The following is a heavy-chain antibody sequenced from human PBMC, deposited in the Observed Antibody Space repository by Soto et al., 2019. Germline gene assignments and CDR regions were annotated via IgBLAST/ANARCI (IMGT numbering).Heavy chain of an antibody. D-gene: IGHD5-12*01. CDR3: ARLRWLQLRGPKYYFDY. CDR1: GFSLSTTGVG. CDR2: IFWDDDK. V-gene: IGHV2-5*02. J-gene: IGHJ4*02. Sequence: QITLKESGPSLVKPTQTLTLTCTFSGFSLSTTGVGVGWIRQPPGKALEWLALIFWDDDKRYSPSLKSRLTITTDTFKTQVVLPMTNMDPVDTATYYCARLRWLQLRGPKYYFDYWGQGTLVTVSS.